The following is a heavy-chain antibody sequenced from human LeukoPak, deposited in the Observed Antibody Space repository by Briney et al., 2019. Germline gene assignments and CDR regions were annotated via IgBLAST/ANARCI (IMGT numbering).Heavy chain of an antibody. CDR1: GCTFSSYA. CDR3: AKRSFSYTAMVYYFDY. D-gene: IGHD5-18*01. V-gene: IGHV3-23*01. CDR2: ISGSGGST. J-gene: IGHJ4*02. Sequence: GGSLRLSCAASGCTFSSYAMSWVRQAPGKGLEWVSAISGSGGSTYYADSVNGRFTISRDNSKNTLYLQMNSLRAEDTAVYYCAKRSFSYTAMVYYFDYWGQGTLVTVSS.